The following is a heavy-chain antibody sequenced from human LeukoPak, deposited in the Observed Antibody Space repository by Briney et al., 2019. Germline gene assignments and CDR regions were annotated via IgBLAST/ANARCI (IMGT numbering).Heavy chain of an antibody. CDR1: GYTFTTYW. CDR3: ARSQMATIDYFDY. Sequence: GESLKISCKGSGYTFTTYWIGWVRQMPGKGLEWMGIIYPGDSDTRYSPSFQGQVTISADKSISTAYLQWSSLEASDTAMYYCARSQMATIDYFDYWGQGTLVTVS. J-gene: IGHJ4*02. CDR2: IYPGDSDT. V-gene: IGHV5-51*01. D-gene: IGHD5-24*01.